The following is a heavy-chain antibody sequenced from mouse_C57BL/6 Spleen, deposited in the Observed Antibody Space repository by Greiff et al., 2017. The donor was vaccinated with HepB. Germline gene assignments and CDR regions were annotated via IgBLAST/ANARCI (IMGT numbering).Heavy chain of an antibody. J-gene: IGHJ4*01. V-gene: IGHV5-17*01. CDR1: GFTFSDYG. CDR2: ISSGSSTI. CDR3: ARDSNYDYAMDY. Sequence: EVQVVESGGGLVKPGGSLKLSCAASGFTFSDYGMHWVRQAPEKGLEWVAYISSGSSTIYYADTVKGRFTISRDNAKNTLFLQMTSLRSEDTAMYYCARDSNYDYAMDYWGQGTSVTVSS. D-gene: IGHD2-5*01.